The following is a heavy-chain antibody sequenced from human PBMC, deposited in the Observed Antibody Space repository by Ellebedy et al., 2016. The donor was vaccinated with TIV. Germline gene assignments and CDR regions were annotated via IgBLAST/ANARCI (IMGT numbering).Heavy chain of an antibody. Sequence: MPSETLSLTCTVSGASVSSSNYYWGWIRQPPGKGLEWIGSVYYSGSTYYNPSLKSRVTISVDTSKNQFSLKLSSVTAADTAVYYCARHVVAAASPMTYDAFDIWGQGTMVTVSS. CDR3: ARHVVAAASPMTYDAFDI. D-gene: IGHD6-13*01. CDR2: VYYSGST. CDR1: GASVSSSNYY. J-gene: IGHJ3*02. V-gene: IGHV4-39*01.